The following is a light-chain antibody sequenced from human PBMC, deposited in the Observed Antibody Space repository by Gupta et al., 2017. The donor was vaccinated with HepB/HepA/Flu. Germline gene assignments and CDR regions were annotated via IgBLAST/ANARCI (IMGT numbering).Light chain of an antibody. CDR1: QDVSKW. Sequence: DIQMTQSPSSVSAFVGDRVTITCRASQDVSKWSAWYQQKPGKAPKLLIYGANTLQSGVPSRFSGSGSGTDFTLSINNLQPEDFATYFCQQANTLPLTFGGGTTVEMK. CDR2: GAN. J-gene: IGKJ4*01. V-gene: IGKV1-12*01. CDR3: QQANTLPLT.